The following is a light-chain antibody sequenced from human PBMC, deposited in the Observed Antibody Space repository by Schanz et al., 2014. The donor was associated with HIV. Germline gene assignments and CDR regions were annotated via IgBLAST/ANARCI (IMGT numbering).Light chain of an antibody. J-gene: IGKJ2*01. CDR3: QQYGSSPPYT. CDR1: QSFTSH. CDR2: DAS. Sequence: DIVLTQSPGTLSLSPGERATLSCRASQSFTSHLAWFQLKPGQPPRLLIYDASNRATGIPARFSGSGSGTDFTLTISSLEPEDFAVYYCQQYGSSPPYTFGQGTKLEIK. V-gene: IGKV3-11*01.